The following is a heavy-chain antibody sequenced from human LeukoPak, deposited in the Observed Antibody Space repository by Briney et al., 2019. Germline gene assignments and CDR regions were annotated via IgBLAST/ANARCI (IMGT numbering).Heavy chain of an antibody. CDR2: INPNSGGT. V-gene: IGHV1-2*06. CDR1: GYTFTGYY. J-gene: IGHJ4*02. D-gene: IGHD4-17*01. Sequence: ASVKVSCKASGYTFTGYYMHWVRQAPGQGLEWMGRINPNSGGTNYAQKFQGRVTMTRDTSISTAYMELSRLRSDDTAVYYCAREANYGDYTHFDYCGQGTLVTVSS. CDR3: AREANYGDYTHFDY.